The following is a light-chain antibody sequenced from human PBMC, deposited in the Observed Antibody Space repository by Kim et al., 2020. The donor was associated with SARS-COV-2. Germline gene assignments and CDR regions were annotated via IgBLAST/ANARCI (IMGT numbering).Light chain of an antibody. CDR3: QHYSRFPYT. J-gene: IGKJ2*01. CDR1: QTISTW. V-gene: IGKV1-5*03. CDR2: LAS. Sequence: SASVGARVTITCRASQTISTWLAWYQQKPGKAPNLLIYLASTLESGVPSRFIGSGSGTEFTLTIDSLQPDDFATYYCQHYSRFPYTFGQGTKLEIK.